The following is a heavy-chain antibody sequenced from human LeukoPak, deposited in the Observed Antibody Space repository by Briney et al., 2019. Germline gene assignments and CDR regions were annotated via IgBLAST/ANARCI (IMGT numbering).Heavy chain of an antibody. CDR3: ARALDSSSSRYQAFEE. V-gene: IGHV3-7*01. CDR2: IKQDESEK. Sequence: PGGSLRLPCSASGFTFSNYWMSWVRQAPGKGLEWVANIKQDESEKYYVDSVKGRFTISRDNAKSSLYLQMNSLRAEDTAVYYWARALDSSSSRYQAFEEWGQGTLVTVSS. CDR1: GFTFSNYW. J-gene: IGHJ4*02. D-gene: IGHD2-2*01.